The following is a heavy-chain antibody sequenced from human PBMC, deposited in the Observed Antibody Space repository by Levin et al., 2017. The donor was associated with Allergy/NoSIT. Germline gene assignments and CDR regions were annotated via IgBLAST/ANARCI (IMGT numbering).Heavy chain of an antibody. Sequence: GGSLRLSCTASGFTFGDYAMSWFRQAPGKGLEWVGFIRSKAYGGTTEYAASVKGRFTISRDDSKSIAYLQMNSLKTEDTAVYYCTREADFWSGYFRFDYWGQGTLVTVSS. CDR3: TREADFWSGYFRFDY. V-gene: IGHV3-49*03. J-gene: IGHJ4*02. CDR2: IRSKAYGGTT. CDR1: GFTFGDYA. D-gene: IGHD3-3*01.